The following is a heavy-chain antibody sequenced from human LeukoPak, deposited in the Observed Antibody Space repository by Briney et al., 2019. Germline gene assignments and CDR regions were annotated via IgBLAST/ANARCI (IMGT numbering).Heavy chain of an antibody. CDR3: ARVKYDFWSGSPDGTLPKPYYFDY. CDR1: GFTFSSYN. Sequence: GGSLRLSCAASGFTFSSYNMNWVRQAPGKGLEWVSSISSSSSYIYYADSVKGRFTISRDNAKNSLYLQMNSLRAEDTAVYYCARVKYDFWSGSPDGTLPKPYYFDYWGQGTLVTVSS. J-gene: IGHJ4*02. CDR2: ISSSSSYI. D-gene: IGHD3-3*01. V-gene: IGHV3-21*01.